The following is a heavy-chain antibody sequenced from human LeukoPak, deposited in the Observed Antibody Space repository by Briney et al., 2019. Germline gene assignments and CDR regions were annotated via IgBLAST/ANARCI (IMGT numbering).Heavy chain of an antibody. CDR3: ARSAINNFDY. Sequence: GGSLRLSCVASGFTFSSYALSWVRQAPGKGLEWVSSVTKSGGSTYYADSVKGRFTISRDNSKNTLYLQMNSLRAEDTAVYYCARSAINNFDYWGQGTLVTVSS. J-gene: IGHJ4*02. CDR2: VTKSGGST. CDR1: GFTFSSYA. D-gene: IGHD3-9*01. V-gene: IGHV3-23*01.